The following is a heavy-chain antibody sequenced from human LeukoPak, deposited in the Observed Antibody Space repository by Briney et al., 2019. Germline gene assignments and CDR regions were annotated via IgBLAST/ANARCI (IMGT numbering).Heavy chain of an antibody. V-gene: IGHV3-43*02. CDR2: ISGDGGST. CDR1: GFTFDDYA. D-gene: IGHD3-22*01. J-gene: IGHJ4*02. Sequence: GGSLRLSCAASGFTFDDYAMHWFRQAPVKGLEWVSLISGDGGSTYYADSVKGRFTISRDNSKNSLYLQMNSLRTEDTALYYCAKDGGPHYYDISGIIDYWGQGTLVTVSS. CDR3: AKDGGPHYYDISGIIDY.